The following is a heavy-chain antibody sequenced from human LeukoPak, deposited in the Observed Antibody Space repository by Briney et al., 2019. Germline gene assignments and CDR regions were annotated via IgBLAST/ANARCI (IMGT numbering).Heavy chain of an antibody. CDR3: ATAPGDEKPANWFDP. J-gene: IGHJ5*02. CDR1: GYTLTELS. Sequence: GASVKVSCKVSGYTLTELSMHWVRQAPGKGLEWMGGFDPEDGETIYAQKFQGRVTMTEDTSTDTAYMELSSLRSEDTAVYYCATAPGDEKPANWFDPWGQGTLVTVSS. D-gene: IGHD7-27*01. V-gene: IGHV1-24*01. CDR2: FDPEDGET.